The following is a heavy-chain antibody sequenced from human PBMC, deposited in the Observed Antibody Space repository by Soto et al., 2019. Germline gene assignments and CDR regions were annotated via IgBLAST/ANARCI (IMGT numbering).Heavy chain of an antibody. V-gene: IGHV1-8*01. CDR1: GYTYTSYH. J-gene: IGHJ4*02. CDR3: ARICPNGVCFDY. CDR2: MNSNSGDT. D-gene: IGHD2-8*01. Sequence: GASLKVACKSSGYTYTSYHIHWVRQATGQGLEWVGWMNSNSGDTGYAQMFQGRVTMTRNTSISTAYLELSSLRSDDAAVYYCARICPNGVCFDYWGQGTLVTV.